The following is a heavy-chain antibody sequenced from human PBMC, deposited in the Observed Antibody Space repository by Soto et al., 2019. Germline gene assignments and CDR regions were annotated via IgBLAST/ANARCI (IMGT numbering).Heavy chain of an antibody. CDR1: GGTFTNYA. Sequence: VQLVQSGAEVKKPGSSVKVSCKASGGTFTNYAFSWVRQAPGQGLEWLGGIIPIFGTADYAQKFQGRVTITADEPTSTVHMELSSLRSEDTAVYYCGRWLKEGGIGGNYYYGMDVWGQGTTVTVSS. CDR3: GRWLKEGGIGGNYYYGMDV. D-gene: IGHD1-26*01. CDR2: IIPIFGTA. J-gene: IGHJ6*02. V-gene: IGHV1-69*13.